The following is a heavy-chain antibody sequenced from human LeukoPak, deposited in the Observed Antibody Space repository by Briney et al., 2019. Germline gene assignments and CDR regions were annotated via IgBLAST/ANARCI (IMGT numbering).Heavy chain of an antibody. CDR3: AGGQLGPFDY. CDR2: IYYSGST. CDR1: GGSISSGGYY. D-gene: IGHD6-6*01. J-gene: IGHJ4*02. Sequence: SETLSLTCTVSGGSISSGGYYWSWIRQHPGKGLEWIGYIYYSGSTYYNPSLKSRVTISVDTSKNQFSLKLSSVTAADTAVYYCAGGQLGPFDYWGQGTLVTVSS. V-gene: IGHV4-31*03.